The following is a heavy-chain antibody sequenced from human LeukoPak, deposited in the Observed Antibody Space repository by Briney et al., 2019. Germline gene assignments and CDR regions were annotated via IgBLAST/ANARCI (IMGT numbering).Heavy chain of an antibody. J-gene: IGHJ4*02. CDR2: INPRGGST. CDR1: GYNFITYY. Sequence: ASVKVSCKASGYNFITYYMHWVRRAPGQGLEWMGMINPRGGSTNYAPKFQGRVTMTRDTSTSTAYVDLSSLRSGDTALYYCARGGSEQLAPPFDAWGQGTLVTVSS. D-gene: IGHD6-13*01. CDR3: ARGGSEQLAPPFDA. V-gene: IGHV1-46*01.